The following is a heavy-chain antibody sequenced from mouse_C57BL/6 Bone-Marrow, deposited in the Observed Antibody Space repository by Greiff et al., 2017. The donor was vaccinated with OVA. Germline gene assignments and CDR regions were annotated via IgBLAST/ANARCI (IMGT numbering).Heavy chain of an antibody. CDR3: ASLTGTKAMDY. V-gene: IGHV1-81*01. CDR1: GYTFTSYG. D-gene: IGHD4-1*01. J-gene: IGHJ4*01. Sequence: VQLVESGAELARPGASVKLSCKASGYTFTSYGISWVKQRTGQGLEWIGEIYPRSGNTYYNEKFKGKATLTADKSSSTAYMELRSLTSEDSAVYFCASLTGTKAMDYWGQGTSVTVSS. CDR2: IYPRSGNT.